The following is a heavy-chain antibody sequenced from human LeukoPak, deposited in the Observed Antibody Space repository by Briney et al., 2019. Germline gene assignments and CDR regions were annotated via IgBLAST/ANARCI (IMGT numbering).Heavy chain of an antibody. D-gene: IGHD6-13*01. V-gene: IGHV3-15*01. CDR1: GFTFSNAW. Sequence: GGSLRLSCAASGFTFSNAWMSWVRQAPGKGLEWVGRIKSKTDGGATDYAAPVKGRFTISSDDSKNTLYLQMNSLKTEDTAVYYCSTSIAAADTRRFDYWGQGTLVTVSS. J-gene: IGHJ4*02. CDR3: STSIAAADTRRFDY. CDR2: IKSKTDGGAT.